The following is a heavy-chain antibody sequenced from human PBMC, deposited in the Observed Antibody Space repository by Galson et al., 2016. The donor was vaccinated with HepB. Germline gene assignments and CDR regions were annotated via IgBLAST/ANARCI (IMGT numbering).Heavy chain of an antibody. D-gene: IGHD5-18*01. V-gene: IGHV3-30*04. J-gene: IGHJ4*02. CDR1: GFTLSRYT. Sequence: SLRLSCAGSGFTLSRYTIHWVRQAPGKGLEWVSFISYDGSNKFYADSVKGRFTISRDNSKKTVYLQMNSLRLDDTAVYYCARDEWRDSYYFDYWGQGTLVTVSS. CDR3: ARDEWRDSYYFDY. CDR2: ISYDGSNK.